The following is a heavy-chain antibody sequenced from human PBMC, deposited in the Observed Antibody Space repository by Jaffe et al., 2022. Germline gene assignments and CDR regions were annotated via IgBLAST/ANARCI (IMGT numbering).Heavy chain of an antibody. Sequence: QVQLVQSGSELKKPGASVKVSCKASGYTFTSYAMNWVRQAPGQGLEWMGWINTNTGNPTYAQGFTGRFVFSLDTSVSTAYLQISSLKAEDTAVYYCARDFADTAMAIWSPFDYYMDVWGKGTTVTVSS. CDR3: ARDFADTAMAIWSPFDYYMDV. V-gene: IGHV7-4-1*02. D-gene: IGHD5-18*01. J-gene: IGHJ6*03. CDR2: INTNTGNP. CDR1: GYTFTSYA.